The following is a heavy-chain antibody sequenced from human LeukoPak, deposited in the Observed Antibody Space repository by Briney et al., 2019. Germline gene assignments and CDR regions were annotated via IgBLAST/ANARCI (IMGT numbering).Heavy chain of an antibody. CDR3: ARRDLTIVTTRGFVY. CDR2: IHPGVGSP. D-gene: IGHD4-11*01. CDR1: GYTFTSYG. Sequence: GASVKVSCKASGYTFTSYGISWVRQAPGQGLEWMGIIHPGVGSPSYARQFQGRLAMTRYTSTSTVYMELSSLRSEDTAVYYCARRDLTIVTTRGFVYWGQGTLVTVSS. J-gene: IGHJ4*02. V-gene: IGHV1-46*01.